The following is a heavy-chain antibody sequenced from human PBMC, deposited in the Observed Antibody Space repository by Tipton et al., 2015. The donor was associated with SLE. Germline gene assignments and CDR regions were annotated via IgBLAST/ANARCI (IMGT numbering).Heavy chain of an antibody. D-gene: IGHD6-13*01. CDR2: ISHGGAT. J-gene: IGHJ5*02. CDR3: ARLCIAAAGVEWFDP. V-gene: IGHV4-34*01. Sequence: AGLVKPSETLSLTCAVHGVSFSDYYWTWIRQSPGLELEWIGEISHGGATKHSLSLRGRVAMTIDTSKRQFSLKLSSVTAADTAVYYCARLCIAAAGVEWFDPWGQGTLVTVSS. CDR1: GVSFSDYY.